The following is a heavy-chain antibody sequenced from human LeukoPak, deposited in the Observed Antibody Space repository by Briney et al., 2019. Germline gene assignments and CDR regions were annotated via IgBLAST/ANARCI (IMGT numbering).Heavy chain of an antibody. D-gene: IGHD3-10*02. CDR2: MNPNSGNT. CDR1: GYTFTSYD. CDR3: ARGPLGSGSYYNAAAYYYYYYMDV. Sequence: VASVKVSCKASGYTFTSYDINWVRQATGQGLEWMGWMNPNSGNTGYAQKFQGRVTITADKSTSTAYMELSSLRSEDTAVYYCARGPLGSGSYYNAAAYYYYYYMDVWGKGTTVTVSS. J-gene: IGHJ6*03. V-gene: IGHV1-8*01.